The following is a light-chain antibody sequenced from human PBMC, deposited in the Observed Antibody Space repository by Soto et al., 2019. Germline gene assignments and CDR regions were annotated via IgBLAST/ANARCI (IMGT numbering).Light chain of an antibody. Sequence: QSALTQPASLSGSPGQSITISCAGTSSDIGGSKYVSWYQQHPGKAPKLIIYEVTYRPSGVSARFSGSKSGNTASLTVSGLQAEDEADYYCCSYAGSYTLWVFGGGTKLTVL. J-gene: IGLJ3*02. CDR2: EVT. CDR3: CSYAGSYTLWV. V-gene: IGLV2-14*01. CDR1: SSDIGGSKY.